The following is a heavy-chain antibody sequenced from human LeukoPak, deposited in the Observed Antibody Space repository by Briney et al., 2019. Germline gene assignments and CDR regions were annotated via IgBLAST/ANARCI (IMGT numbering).Heavy chain of an antibody. CDR1: GFTFSGYA. CDR3: AKSHASIWNVYDY. CDR2: ITAGGDST. D-gene: IGHD6-13*01. Sequence: GGSLRLSCAASGFTFSGYAMSWVRLAPGEGLEWVSAITAGGDSTYYAESVKGRFTISRDNLKNMVFLQMSTLRAEDTAIYYCAKSHASIWNVYDYWGQGTLVTVSS. V-gene: IGHV3-23*01. J-gene: IGHJ4*02.